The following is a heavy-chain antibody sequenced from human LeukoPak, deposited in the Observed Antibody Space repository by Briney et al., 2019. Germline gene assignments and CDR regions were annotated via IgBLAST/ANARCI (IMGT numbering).Heavy chain of an antibody. J-gene: IGHJ4*02. CDR3: TRASRGYSYGFAEY. CDR2: IYHSGST. V-gene: IGHV4-30-2*01. Sequence: PSETLSLTCAVSGGSISSGGYSWSWIRQPPGKGLEWIGYIYHSGSTYYNPSLKSRVTISVDTSKNQLSLNLNSVTAADTAVYYCTRASRGYSYGFAEYWGQGTLVTVSS. CDR1: GGSISSGGYS. D-gene: IGHD5-18*01.